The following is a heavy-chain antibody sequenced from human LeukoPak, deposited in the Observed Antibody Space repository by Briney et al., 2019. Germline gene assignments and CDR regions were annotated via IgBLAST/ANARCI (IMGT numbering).Heavy chain of an antibody. CDR3: VGGPGSLLH. V-gene: IGHV6-1*01. J-gene: IGHJ4*02. CDR2: TYYRSKWYN. Sequence: SQTLSLTCAISGDTVSSNSGAWNWIRQSPSRDLEWLGRTYYRSKWYNGYAVSVKSRITINPDTSKNQFSLHLSSVTPEDTAVYYCVGGPGSLLHWGQGILVTVPS. CDR1: GDTVSSNSGA.